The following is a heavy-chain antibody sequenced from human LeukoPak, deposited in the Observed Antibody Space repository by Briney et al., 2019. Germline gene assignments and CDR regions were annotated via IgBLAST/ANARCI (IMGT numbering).Heavy chain of an antibody. CDR1: RFTFSSYS. CDR2: ISGSGGST. D-gene: IGHD3-10*01. V-gene: IGHV3-23*01. Sequence: PGGSLRLSCAASRFTFSSYSMNWVRQAPGKGLEWVSAISGSGGSTYYADSVKGRFTISRDNSKNTLYLQMNSLRAEDTAVYYCAKAPGSVRNWFDPWGQGTLVTVSS. J-gene: IGHJ5*02. CDR3: AKAPGSVRNWFDP.